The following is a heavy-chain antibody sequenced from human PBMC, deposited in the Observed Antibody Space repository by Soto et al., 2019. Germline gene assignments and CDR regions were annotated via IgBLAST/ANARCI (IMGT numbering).Heavy chain of an antibody. Sequence: QITLKESGPTLVKPTQTLTLTCTFSGFSLSTGEVVGVGWFRQPPGKALEWLALIYWNDDNHYSPSLKNRLTVTKDTSGNQVVLTMTNVDPVDKATYFCAHGSGWLFDYWGQGTLVTVSS. V-gene: IGHV2-5*01. CDR2: IYWNDDN. CDR3: AHGSGWLFDY. J-gene: IGHJ4*02. CDR1: GFSLSTGEVVG. D-gene: IGHD6-19*01.